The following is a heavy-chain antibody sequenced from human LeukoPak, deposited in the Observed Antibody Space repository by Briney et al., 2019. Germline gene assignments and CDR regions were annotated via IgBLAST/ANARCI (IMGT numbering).Heavy chain of an antibody. V-gene: IGHV1-69*05. CDR2: IIPIFGTA. D-gene: IGHD3-22*01. CDR1: GGTFSSYA. Sequence: SVKVSCKASGGTFSSYAISWVRQAPGQGLEWMGRIIPIFGTANYAQKFQGRVTITTDESTSTAYMELSSLRSEDTAAYYCARGDYYDSSGLDLWGRGTLVTVSS. CDR3: ARGDYYDSSGLDL. J-gene: IGHJ2*01.